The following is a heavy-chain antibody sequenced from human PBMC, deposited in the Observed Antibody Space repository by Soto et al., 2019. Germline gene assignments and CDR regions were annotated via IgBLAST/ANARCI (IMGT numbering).Heavy chain of an antibody. J-gene: IGHJ4*02. D-gene: IGHD2-21*02. CDR3: VRGNPPYCGGDCPPPYFDY. Sequence: PGGSLRLSCVVSELTFSSSWMHWVRQAPGKGLEWVTIISYHGTDTEYADSVKGRFTISRDNSKNMMYLQMDSLKDEDTAVYYCVRGNPPYCGGDCPPPYFDYWGQGILVTVSS. CDR1: ELTFSSSW. CDR2: ISYHGTDT. V-gene: IGHV3-30-3*01.